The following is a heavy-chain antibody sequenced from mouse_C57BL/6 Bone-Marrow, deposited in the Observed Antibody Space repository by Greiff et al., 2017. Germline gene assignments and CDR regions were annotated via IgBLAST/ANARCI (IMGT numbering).Heavy chain of an antibody. V-gene: IGHV5-6*01. CDR3: ARHYDGSSCEAMDY. CDR1: GFTFSSYG. CDR2: ISSGGSYT. J-gene: IGHJ4*01. D-gene: IGHD1-1*01. Sequence: EVQLVESGGDLVKPGGSLKLSCAASGFTFSSYGMSWVRQTPDKRLEWVATISSGGSYTNYPDSVKGRFTVSGDTATNTLYLQMSSLKSEDTAMYSCARHYDGSSCEAMDYWGQGTSVTVSS.